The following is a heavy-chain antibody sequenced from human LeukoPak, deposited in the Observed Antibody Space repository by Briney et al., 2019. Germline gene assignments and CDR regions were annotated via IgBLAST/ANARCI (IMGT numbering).Heavy chain of an antibody. Sequence: GGSLRLPCAASGFTFSSYAMSWVRQAPGKGLEWVSAISGSGGSTYYADSVKGRFTISRDNSKNTLYLQMNSLRAEDTAVYYCAKGPAQHYDFWSSNYFDYWGQGTLVTVSS. CDR2: ISGSGGST. CDR1: GFTFSSYA. J-gene: IGHJ4*02. V-gene: IGHV3-23*01. CDR3: AKGPAQHYDFWSSNYFDY. D-gene: IGHD3-3*01.